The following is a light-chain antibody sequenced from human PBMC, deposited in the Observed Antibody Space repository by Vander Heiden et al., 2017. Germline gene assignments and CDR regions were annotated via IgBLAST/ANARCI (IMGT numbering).Light chain of an antibody. J-gene: IGKJ1*01. CDR2: DAS. CDR1: QDISNY. V-gene: IGKV1-33*01. Sequence: DIQMTQSPSSLSASVGDRVTITCQASQDISNYLNWYQQKPGKAPKLLIYDASNLETGVPSRFSGSGSGTDFTFTISSLQPEDIATYYFQQDDNLRLFGQGTKVEIK. CDR3: QQDDNLRL.